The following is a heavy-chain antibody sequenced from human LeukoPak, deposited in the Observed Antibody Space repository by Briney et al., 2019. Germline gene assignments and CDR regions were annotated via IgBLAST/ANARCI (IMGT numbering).Heavy chain of an antibody. CDR3: ARTLRANWFDP. CDR2: IYYSGST. J-gene: IGHJ5*02. CDR1: GGSISSYY. Sequence: PSETLSLTCTVSGGSISSYYWSWIRQPPGKGLEWIGYIYYSGSTNYNPSLKSRVTISVDTSKNQFSLKLSSVTAADTAVYYCARTLRANWFDPWGQGTLVTVSS. V-gene: IGHV4-59*01.